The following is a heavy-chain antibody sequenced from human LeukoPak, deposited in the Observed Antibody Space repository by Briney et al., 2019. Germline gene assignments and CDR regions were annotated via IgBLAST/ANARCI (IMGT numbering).Heavy chain of an antibody. CDR2: LSPHANYE. V-gene: IGHV3-33*01. Sequence: PGGSLRLSCAASGFTFSDYGFHWVRQAPGKGLGWVAVLSPHANYEYYADSVQGRFTISRDDSKNTVYLQMNSLRDEETAVYYCARDWIDRSLDYWGLGTLVTVSS. CDR1: GFTFSDYG. CDR3: ARDWIDRSLDY. D-gene: IGHD2-2*03. J-gene: IGHJ4*02.